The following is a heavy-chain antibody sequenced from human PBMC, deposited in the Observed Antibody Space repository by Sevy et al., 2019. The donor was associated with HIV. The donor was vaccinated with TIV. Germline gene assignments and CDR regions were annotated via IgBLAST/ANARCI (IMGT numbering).Heavy chain of an antibody. CDR1: GGSISSYY. CDR3: ARDLGEGLRLGGDYYYYGMDV. D-gene: IGHD5-12*01. CDR2: IYYSGST. V-gene: IGHV4-59*13. Sequence: SETLSLTCTVSGGSISSYYRSWIRQPPGKGLEWIGYIYYSGSTNYNPSLKSRVTISVDTSKNQFSLKLSSVTAADTAVYYCARDLGEGLRLGGDYYYYGMDVWGQGTTVTVSS. J-gene: IGHJ6*02.